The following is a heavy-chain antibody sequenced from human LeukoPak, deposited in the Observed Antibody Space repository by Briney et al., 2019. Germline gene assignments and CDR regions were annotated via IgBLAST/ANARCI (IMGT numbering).Heavy chain of an antibody. V-gene: IGHV3-33*01. CDR1: GFTFSSYG. CDR2: IWYDGSNK. CDR3: ARGPVAVASYDYYYYMDV. D-gene: IGHD6-19*01. Sequence: GGSLRLSCAASGFTFSSYGMHWVRQAPGKGLEWVAVIWYDGSNKYYADSVKGRFTISRDNSKNTLYLQMNSLRAEDTAVYYCARGPVAVASYDYYYYMDVWGKGTTVTVSS. J-gene: IGHJ6*03.